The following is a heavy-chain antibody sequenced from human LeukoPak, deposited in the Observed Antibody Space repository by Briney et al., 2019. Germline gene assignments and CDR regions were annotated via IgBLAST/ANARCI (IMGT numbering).Heavy chain of an antibody. Sequence: GGSLRLSCAASGFTFSSYAMSWVRQAPGKGLEWVSAISGSGGSTYYADSVKGRFTISRDNSKNTLYLQMNSLRAEDTAVYYCAKGGGDYDILTGYYNYNWFDPWGQGTLVTVSS. J-gene: IGHJ5*02. CDR3: AKGGGDYDILTGYYNYNWFDP. CDR1: GFTFSSYA. D-gene: IGHD3-9*01. V-gene: IGHV3-23*01. CDR2: ISGSGGST.